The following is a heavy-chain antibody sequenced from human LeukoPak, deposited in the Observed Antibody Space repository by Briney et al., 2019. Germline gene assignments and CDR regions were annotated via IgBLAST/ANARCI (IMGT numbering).Heavy chain of an antibody. Sequence: GGSLRLSCAASGFTFSSYAMHWVRQAPGKGLEWVAVISYDGSNKYYADSVKGRFTISRDNSKNTLYLQMNSLRAEDTAVYYCAREISEMATYYMFDYWGQGTLATVSS. CDR3: AREISEMATYYMFDY. V-gene: IGHV3-30-3*01. J-gene: IGHJ4*02. CDR1: GFTFSSYA. CDR2: ISYDGSNK. D-gene: IGHD5-24*01.